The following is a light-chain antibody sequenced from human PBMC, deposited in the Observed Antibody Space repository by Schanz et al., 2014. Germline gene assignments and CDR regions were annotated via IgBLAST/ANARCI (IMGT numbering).Light chain of an antibody. J-gene: IGLJ3*02. CDR3: QVWDNFWV. Sequence: SYELTQPPSVSVAPGKTARLTCGGNNIGTKGVHWYQQKPGQAPVLVVYDDSDRPSGISERFSGSNSGNTATLTITRVEAGDEAAYYCQVWDNFWVFGGGTKLTVL. CDR2: DDS. V-gene: IGLV3-21*03. CDR1: NIGTKG.